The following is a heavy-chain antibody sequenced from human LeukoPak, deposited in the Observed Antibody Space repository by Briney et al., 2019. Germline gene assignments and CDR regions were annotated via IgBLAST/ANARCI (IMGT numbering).Heavy chain of an antibody. Sequence: GGSLRLSCAASGFTFSSYDVNWVRQAPGKGPEWVSYISSRGSTIYYADSVKGRFTISRDNAKNSLYLEMNSLRAEDTAVYYCARVLTGYYIVDYWGQGTLVTVSS. D-gene: IGHD3-9*01. J-gene: IGHJ4*02. CDR2: ISSRGSTI. CDR1: GFTFSSYD. V-gene: IGHV3-48*03. CDR3: ARVLTGYYIVDY.